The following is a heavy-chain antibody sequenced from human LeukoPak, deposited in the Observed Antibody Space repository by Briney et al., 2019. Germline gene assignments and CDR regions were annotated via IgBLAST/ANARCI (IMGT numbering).Heavy chain of an antibody. J-gene: IGHJ4*02. V-gene: IGHV3-15*01. CDR1: GFTFSSYW. Sequence: PGGSLRLSCAASGFTFSSYWMSWVRQAPGKGLEWVGRIKSKTDGGTTDYAAPVKGRFTISRDDSKNTLYLQMNSLKTEDTAVYYCTTDAKYYKWLVPYYFDYWGQGTLVTVSS. CDR2: IKSKTDGGTT. CDR3: TTDAKYYKWLVPYYFDY. D-gene: IGHD6-19*01.